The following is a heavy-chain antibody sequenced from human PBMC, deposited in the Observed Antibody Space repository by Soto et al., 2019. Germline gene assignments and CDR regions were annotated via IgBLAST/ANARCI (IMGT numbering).Heavy chain of an antibody. Sequence: GESLKISCAASGFTFSSYWMSWVRQAPGKGLEWVANIKQDGSEKYYVDSVKGRFTISRDNAKNSLYLQMNSLRAEDTAVYYCVGGSAYYDFWSGFDYWGQGTLVTVSS. D-gene: IGHD3-3*01. J-gene: IGHJ4*02. CDR3: VGGSAYYDFWSGFDY. V-gene: IGHV3-7*04. CDR2: IKQDGSEK. CDR1: GFTFSSYW.